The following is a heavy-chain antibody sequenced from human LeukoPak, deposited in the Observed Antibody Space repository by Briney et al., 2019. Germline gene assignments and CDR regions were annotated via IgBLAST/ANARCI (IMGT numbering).Heavy chain of an antibody. CDR3: ARDSSGYYQSFLDY. V-gene: IGHV3-20*04. J-gene: IGHJ4*02. Sequence: GGSLRLSCAASGLTFDDYGMSWVRQAPGKGLEWVSGINWNGGSTGYADSVKGRFTISRDNAKNSLYLQMNSLRAEDTALYYCARDSSGYYQSFLDYWGQGTLVTVSS. D-gene: IGHD3-3*01. CDR1: GLTFDDYG. CDR2: INWNGGST.